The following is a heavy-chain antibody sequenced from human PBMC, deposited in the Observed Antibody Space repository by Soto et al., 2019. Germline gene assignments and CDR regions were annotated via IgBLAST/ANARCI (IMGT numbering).Heavy chain of an antibody. CDR1: DGSFSGYY. J-gene: IGHJ5*01. D-gene: IGHD4-4*01. CDR2: LNTYGNT. V-gene: IGHV4-59*10. Sequence: QTLSLTCGVSDGSFSGYYWTWIRQPPEKGLEWIGRLNTYGNTHYNPSLKSRVTVSVDTSRNQFFLTLRSVTAADSAVYYCATVVIPGTRLTDFDSRGQGVSVTVSS. CDR3: ATVVIPGTRLTDFDS.